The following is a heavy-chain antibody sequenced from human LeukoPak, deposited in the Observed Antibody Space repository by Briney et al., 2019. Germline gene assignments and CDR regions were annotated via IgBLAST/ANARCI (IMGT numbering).Heavy chain of an antibody. CDR1: GSTFTRYY. J-gene: IGHJ4*02. V-gene: IGHV1-2*02. D-gene: IGHD5-18*01. CDR2: INANSGAT. CDR3: ARGGGGYSYGSDY. Sequence: ASVKVSCKASGSTFTRYYMHWVRQAPGQGLGWMGRINANSGATNYAQKFQGRVTMTRDTSISTAYMDLSRLRSDDTAVYYCARGGGGYSYGSDYWGQGTLVTVSS.